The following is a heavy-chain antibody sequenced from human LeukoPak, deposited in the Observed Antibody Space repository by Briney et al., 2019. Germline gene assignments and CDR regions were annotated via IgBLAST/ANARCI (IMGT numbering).Heavy chain of an antibody. D-gene: IGHD2-15*01. CDR2: IYYSGST. V-gene: IGHV4-31*03. CDR3: ARVSPTYCSGGSCYNYYYYYMDV. J-gene: IGHJ6*03. Sequence: SQTLSLTCTVSGGSISSGGYYWSWIRQHPGKGLEWIGYIYYSGSTYYNPSLKSRVTISVDTSKNQFSLKLSSVTAADTAVYYCARVSPTYCSGGSCYNYYYYYMDVWGKGTTVTVSS. CDR1: GGSISSGGYY.